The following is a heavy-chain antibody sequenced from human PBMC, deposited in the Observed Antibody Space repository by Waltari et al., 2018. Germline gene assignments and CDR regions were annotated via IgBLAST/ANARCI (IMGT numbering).Heavy chain of an antibody. CDR2: INHSGRT. Sequence: QVQLQQWGAGLLKPSETLSLTCAVYGGSFSGYYWSWIRQPPGKGLEWIGEINHSGRTNANPSLKGRVTISVDTSKNQFSLKLSAVTAADTAVYYCARGVGVSSFVVVVAATRMGYDYWGQGTLVTVSS. CDR1: GGSFSGYY. CDR3: ARGVGVSSFVVVVAATRMGYDY. V-gene: IGHV4-34*01. J-gene: IGHJ4*02. D-gene: IGHD2-15*01.